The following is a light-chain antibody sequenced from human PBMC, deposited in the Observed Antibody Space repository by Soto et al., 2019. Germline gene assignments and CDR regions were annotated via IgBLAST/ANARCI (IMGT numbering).Light chain of an antibody. V-gene: IGLV2-11*01. J-gene: IGLJ3*02. CDR1: SSDVGNYNY. CDR3: CSYAGSYTWV. Sequence: QSALTQPRSVSGSPGQSVTISCTGTSSDVGNYNYVSWYQQHPGKAPKLMIYEVNKRPSGVPDRFSGSKSGNTASLTISGLQTEDEADYSCCSYAGSYTWVFGGGTKLTVL. CDR2: EVN.